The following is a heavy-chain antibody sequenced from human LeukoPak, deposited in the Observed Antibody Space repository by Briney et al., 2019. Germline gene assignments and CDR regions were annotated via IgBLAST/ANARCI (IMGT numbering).Heavy chain of an antibody. CDR2: IRYDGSNK. Sequence: GGSLRLSCAASGFTFSSFGMHWVRQAPGKGLEWVAFIRYDGSNKYYAESVKGRFTISRDNSKNTVYLQMNSLRAEDTAVNYCARDRRGFDAFDIWGQGTMVTVSS. CDR3: ARDRRGFDAFDI. J-gene: IGHJ3*02. D-gene: IGHD3-10*01. CDR1: GFTFSSFG. V-gene: IGHV3-30*02.